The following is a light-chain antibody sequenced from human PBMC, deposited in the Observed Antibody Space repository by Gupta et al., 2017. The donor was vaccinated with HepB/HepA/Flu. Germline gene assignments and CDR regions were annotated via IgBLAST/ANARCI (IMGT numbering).Light chain of an antibody. Sequence: EIVLTQSPATLSLSPGERATLSCRASQSVSSYLAWYQQKPDQAPRLIIYAASNRATGIPARFSGSGSGTDFTLTISSLEPEDFAVYYCQQGSHWPTFGQGTRLEIQ. CDR2: AAS. CDR3: QQGSHWPT. J-gene: IGKJ5*01. V-gene: IGKV3-11*01. CDR1: QSVSSY.